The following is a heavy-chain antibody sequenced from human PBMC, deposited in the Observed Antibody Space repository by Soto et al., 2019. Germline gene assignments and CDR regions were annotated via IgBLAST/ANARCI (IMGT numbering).Heavy chain of an antibody. J-gene: IGHJ3*02. CDR3: ARAPPASPDAFDI. CDR2: IYSGGST. CDR1: GFTVSSNY. D-gene: IGHD6-6*01. Sequence: EVQLVESGGGLVQPGGSLRLSCAASGFTVSSNYMSWVRQAPGKGLEWVSVIYSGGSTYYADSVKGRFTISRHNSKNTLYLQMNSLRAEDTAVYYCARAPPASPDAFDIWGQGTMVTVSS. V-gene: IGHV3-53*04.